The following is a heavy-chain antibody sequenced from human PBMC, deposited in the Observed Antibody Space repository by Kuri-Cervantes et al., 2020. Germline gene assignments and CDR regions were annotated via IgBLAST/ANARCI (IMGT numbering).Heavy chain of an antibody. J-gene: IGHJ3*02. V-gene: IGHV3-23*01. Sequence: GESLKISCAASGFTFSSYAMNWVRQAPGKGLEWVSVISGGGGATYYADSVKGRFTISRDNSKNTLYLQMNSLRAEDTAVYYCARGYSGWSFDIWGQGTMVTVSS. CDR1: GFTFSSYA. CDR2: ISGGGGAT. CDR3: ARGYSGWSFDI. D-gene: IGHD6-19*01.